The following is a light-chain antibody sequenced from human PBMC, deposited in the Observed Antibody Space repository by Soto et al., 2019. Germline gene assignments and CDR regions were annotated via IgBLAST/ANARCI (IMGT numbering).Light chain of an antibody. J-gene: IGLJ3*02. V-gene: IGLV1-47*01. CDR1: SSNIGINY. Sequence: QSVLTQPPSASGTPGQRVTISCSGSSSNIGINYVYWYQHLPGTAPKLLIYRNNQRPSGVPDRFSGSKSGTSASLAISGLRSEDEADYYCAAWDDSLSSPVFGGGTKLTVL. CDR3: AAWDDSLSSPV. CDR2: RNN.